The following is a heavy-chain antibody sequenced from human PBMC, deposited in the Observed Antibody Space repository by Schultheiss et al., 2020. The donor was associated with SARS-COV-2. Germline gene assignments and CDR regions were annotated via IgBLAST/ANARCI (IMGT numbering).Heavy chain of an antibody. J-gene: IGHJ4*02. V-gene: IGHV4-4*07. CDR1: GGSISPYY. CDR2: IYTSGST. CDR3: AREEGYYSNYVRGGY. D-gene: IGHD4-11*01. Sequence: SETLSLTCTVSGGSISPYYWSWIRQPAGKGLEWIGRIYTSGSTYYNPSLKSRVTISVDTSKNQFSLKLSSVTAADTAVYYCAREEGYYSNYVRGGYWGQGTLVTVSS.